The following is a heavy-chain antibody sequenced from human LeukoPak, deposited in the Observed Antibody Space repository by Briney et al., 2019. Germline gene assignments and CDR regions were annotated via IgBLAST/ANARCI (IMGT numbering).Heavy chain of an antibody. V-gene: IGHV3-21*01. D-gene: IGHD3-3*01. Sequence: GGSLRLSCAATGFTFSNYNINWVRQAPGKGLEWVSSISSSSSYIYYADSVKGRFTISRDNAKNSLYLQMNSLRAEDTAVYYCARDPAGTSYYDFWSGYYFDYWGQGTLVTVS. CDR3: ARDPAGTSYYDFWSGYYFDY. J-gene: IGHJ4*02. CDR1: GFTFSNYN. CDR2: ISSSSSYI.